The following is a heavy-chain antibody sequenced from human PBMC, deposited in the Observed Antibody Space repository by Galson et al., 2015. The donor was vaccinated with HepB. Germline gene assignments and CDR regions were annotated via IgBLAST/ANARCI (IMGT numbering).Heavy chain of an antibody. V-gene: IGHV1-69*10. J-gene: IGHJ6*03. CDR3: ARRNGYCSGGSCYGGNYYYYMDV. CDR2: IIPILGIA. CDR1: GGTFSSYA. Sequence: SVKVSCKASGGTFSSYAISWVRQAPGQGLEWMGGIIPILGIANYAQKFQGRVTITADKSTSTAYMELSSLRSEDTAVYYCARRNGYCSGGSCYGGNYYYYMDVWGKGTTVTVSS. D-gene: IGHD2-15*01.